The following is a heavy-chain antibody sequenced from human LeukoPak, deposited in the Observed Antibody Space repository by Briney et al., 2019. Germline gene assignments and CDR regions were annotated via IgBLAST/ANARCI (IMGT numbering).Heavy chain of an antibody. CDR1: GFIFSDYY. CDR3: ARPRVHSSGFMDV. J-gene: IGHJ6*03. V-gene: IGHV3-11*04. CDR2: ISSDSTR. D-gene: IGHD3-22*01. Sequence: GGSLRLSCAASGFIFSDYYMSWIRQAPGKGLEWVSYISSDSTRYYADSVKGRFTISRDNAKNSLYLQMNSLRAEDTAVYYFARPRVHSSGFMDVWGKGTTVTVSS.